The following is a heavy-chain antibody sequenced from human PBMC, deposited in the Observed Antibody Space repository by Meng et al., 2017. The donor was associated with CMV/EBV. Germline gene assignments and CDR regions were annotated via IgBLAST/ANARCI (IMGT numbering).Heavy chain of an antibody. CDR1: GFTFSSYA. J-gene: IGHJ4*02. Sequence: GESLKISCAASGFTFSSYAMSWVRQAPGKGLEWVSAISGSGGSTYYADSVKGRFTISRDNSKNTLYLQMNSLRAEDTAVYYCARDPGIAVAGSKGYWGQGTLVTVSS. V-gene: IGHV3-23*01. CDR3: ARDPGIAVAGSKGY. D-gene: IGHD6-13*01. CDR2: ISGSGGST.